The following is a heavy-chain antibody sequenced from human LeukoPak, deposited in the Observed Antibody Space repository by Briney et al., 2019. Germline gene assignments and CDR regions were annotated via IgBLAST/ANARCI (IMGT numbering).Heavy chain of an antibody. V-gene: IGHV1-2*02. Sequence: ASVKLSCKASGYTFTGYYVHWVRQAPGQGLEWMRWINPNGGGTNYAQKFQDRVTITRDTSINTAYMQLSGLRSDDTAVYFCARTYDYLRNYLDCWGQGTLVTVSS. CDR2: INPNGGGT. D-gene: IGHD4-11*01. CDR3: ARTYDYLRNYLDC. CDR1: GYTFTGYY. J-gene: IGHJ4*02.